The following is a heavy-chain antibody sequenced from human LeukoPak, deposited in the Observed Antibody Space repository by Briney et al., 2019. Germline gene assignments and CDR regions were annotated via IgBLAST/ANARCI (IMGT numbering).Heavy chain of an antibody. CDR2: ISAYNGNT. Sequence: GASVKVSCKASGYTFTSYGISWVRQAPGQGLEWMGWISAYNGNTNYAQKLQGRVTMTTDTSTSTAYMELKSLRSDDTAVYYCAGSPSSSSWYTRWFDPWGQGTLVTVSS. V-gene: IGHV1-18*01. D-gene: IGHD6-13*01. CDR3: AGSPSSSSWYTRWFDP. J-gene: IGHJ5*02. CDR1: GYTFTSYG.